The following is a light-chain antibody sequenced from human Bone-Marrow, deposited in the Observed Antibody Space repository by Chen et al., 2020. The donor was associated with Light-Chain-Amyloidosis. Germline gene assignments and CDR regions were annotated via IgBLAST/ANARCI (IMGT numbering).Light chain of an antibody. CDR2: EAT. CDR3: CSFAGGVVP. J-gene: IGLJ2*01. V-gene: IGLV2-23*01. CDR1: GNDVGIYKL. Sequence: QSALSQPASVSGSPGQSITISCTGAGNDVGIYKLVSWYQHHPGKAPKLIIYEATARPSGVSTRFSGSQSGNTASLTISGLQAEDEAYYYCCSFAGGVVPFGGGTKVTVL.